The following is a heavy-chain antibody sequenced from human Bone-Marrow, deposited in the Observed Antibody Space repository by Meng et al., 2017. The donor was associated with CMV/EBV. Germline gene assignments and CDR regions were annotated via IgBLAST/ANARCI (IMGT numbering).Heavy chain of an antibody. Sequence: GGYRRLSCTASGLTFGDYAMSWVRQAPGKGLEWVGSIRSRPYGGTTEYAASVKGRFTISRDDSKSIAYLQMNSLRAEDTAVYYCARDRRYQLLGFDPWGQGTLVTVSS. CDR3: ARDRRYQLLGFDP. CDR2: IRSRPYGGTT. V-gene: IGHV3-49*04. CDR1: GLTFGDYA. J-gene: IGHJ5*02. D-gene: IGHD2-2*01.